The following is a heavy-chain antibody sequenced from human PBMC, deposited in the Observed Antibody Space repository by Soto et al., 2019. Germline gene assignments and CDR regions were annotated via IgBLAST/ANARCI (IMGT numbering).Heavy chain of an antibody. D-gene: IGHD6-13*01. Sequence: EVQLLESGGGLVQPGGSLRLSCTASGFTFSRHAMTWVRQAPGKGLEWVSGLSDSGGSIYYADSVKGRFTISRDNSMNKLYLQVNTLRAEDTAIYYCAKVSSSWYAGFFDLWGQGTLVTVSS. CDR3: AKVSSSWYAGFFDL. CDR1: GFTFSRHA. CDR2: LSDSGGSI. V-gene: IGHV3-23*01. J-gene: IGHJ4*02.